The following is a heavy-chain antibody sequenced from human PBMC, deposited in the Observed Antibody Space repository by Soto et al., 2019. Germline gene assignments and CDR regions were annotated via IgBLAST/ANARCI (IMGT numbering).Heavy chain of an antibody. Sequence: LETPSLTRAVHGGSLSGYYWGWIPQPPGKGLEWIGEINHSGSTNYNPSLKSRVTISVDTSKNQFSLKLSSVTAADTAVYYCARVFIGILTGYDRDYYFDYWGQGTLVTVSS. V-gene: IGHV4-34*01. CDR1: GGSLSGYY. J-gene: IGHJ4*02. CDR2: INHSGST. D-gene: IGHD3-9*01. CDR3: ARVFIGILTGYDRDYYFDY.